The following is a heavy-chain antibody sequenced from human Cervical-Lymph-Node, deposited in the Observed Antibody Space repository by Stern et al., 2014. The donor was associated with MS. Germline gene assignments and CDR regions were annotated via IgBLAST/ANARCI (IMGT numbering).Heavy chain of an antibody. CDR2: LSSSGSSI. J-gene: IGHJ3*02. CDR1: GFTFSDYY. D-gene: IGHD6-19*01. CDR3: ARSHSKWLVHDAFDI. Sequence: DQLVESGGGLVKPGGSLRLSCAASGFTFSDYYMSWIRQAPGQGLAWVSSLSSSGSSIYYADSVKGRFTISRDNAKNSLYLQMNSLRAEDTAVYYCARSHSKWLVHDAFDIWGQGTMVSVSS. V-gene: IGHV3-11*01.